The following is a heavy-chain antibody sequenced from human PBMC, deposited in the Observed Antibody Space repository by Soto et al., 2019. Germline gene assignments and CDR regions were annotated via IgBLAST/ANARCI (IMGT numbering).Heavy chain of an antibody. Sequence: SETLSLTCTVSGGSVSSGSYYWSWIRQPPGKGLEWIGYIYYSGSTNYNPSLKSRVTISVDTSKNQFSLKLSSVTAADTAVYYCARDSRGATATTFRVRAFDIWGQGTMVTVSS. CDR3: ARDSRGATATTFRVRAFDI. D-gene: IGHD1-7*01. CDR2: IYYSGST. J-gene: IGHJ3*02. V-gene: IGHV4-61*01. CDR1: GGSVSSGSYY.